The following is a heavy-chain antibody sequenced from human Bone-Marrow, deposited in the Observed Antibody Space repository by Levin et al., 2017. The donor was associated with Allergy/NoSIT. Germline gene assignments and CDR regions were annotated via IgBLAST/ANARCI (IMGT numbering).Heavy chain of an antibody. V-gene: IGHV1-18*01. CDR2: IHPYNGNT. CDR3: ARYRERWTLYGDFLY. Sequence: ASVKVSCKASGYTFTSYYINWVRQAPGQGLEWMGWIHPYNGNTNYAQKFQGRISLTTDTSTSTAYLELRGLKSDDTAVFFCARYRERWTLYGDFLYWGQGTLLIVSS. D-gene: IGHD4-17*01. CDR1: GYTFTSYY. J-gene: IGHJ4*02.